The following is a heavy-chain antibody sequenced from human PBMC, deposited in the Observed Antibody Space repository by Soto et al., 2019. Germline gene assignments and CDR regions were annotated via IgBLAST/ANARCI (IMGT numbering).Heavy chain of an antibody. Sequence: QITLKESGPTLVKPTQTLALTCTLSGFSLSTTGVGVGWIRQPPGKALEWLALIYWDDDERYSPSLKSRLTITKDTSKNQVVLTMTNMDPVDTATYYCAHNSDFWSGYYASWFDPWGQGTLVTVSS. J-gene: IGHJ5*02. V-gene: IGHV2-5*02. CDR2: IYWDDDE. CDR3: AHNSDFWSGYYASWFDP. D-gene: IGHD3-3*01. CDR1: GFSLSTTGVG.